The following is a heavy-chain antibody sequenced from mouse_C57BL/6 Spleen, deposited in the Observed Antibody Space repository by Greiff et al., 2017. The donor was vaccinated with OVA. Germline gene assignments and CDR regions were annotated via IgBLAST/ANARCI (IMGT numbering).Heavy chain of an antibody. J-gene: IGHJ4*01. CDR1: GYTFTDYY. V-gene: IGHV1-76*01. Sequence: VKLQESGAELVRPGASVKLSCKASGYTFTDYYINWVKQRPGQGLEWIARIYPGSGNTYYNEKFKGKATLTAEKSSSTAYMQLSSLTSEDSAVYFCARAGYYAMDYWGQGTSVTVSS. CDR3: ARAGYYAMDY. CDR2: IYPGSGNT.